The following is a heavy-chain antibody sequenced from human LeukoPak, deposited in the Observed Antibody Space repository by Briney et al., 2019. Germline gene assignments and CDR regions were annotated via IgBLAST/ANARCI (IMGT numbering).Heavy chain of an antibody. CDR1: GGSISSYY. D-gene: IGHD6-13*01. Sequence: SETLSLTCTVSGGSISSYYWSWIRQPPGKGLEWIGEINHSGSTNYNPSLKSRVTISVDTSKNQFSLKLSSVTAADTAVYYCARLSARYSSSWYTPLFDYWGQGTLVTVSS. CDR2: INHSGST. CDR3: ARLSARYSSSWYTPLFDY. V-gene: IGHV4-34*01. J-gene: IGHJ4*02.